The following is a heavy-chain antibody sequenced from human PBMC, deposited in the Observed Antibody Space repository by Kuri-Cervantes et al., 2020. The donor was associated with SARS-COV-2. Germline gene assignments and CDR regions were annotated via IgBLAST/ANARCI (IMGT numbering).Heavy chain of an antibody. Sequence: GESLKISCAASGFTFSSYAMSWVRQAPGKGLEWVSVIYSGGSTIYYADSVKGRFTISRDNAKNSLYLQMNSLRDEDTAVYYCAREGGFISGGSGSYYYYYGMDVWGQGTTVTVSS. J-gene: IGHJ6*02. CDR2: IYSGGSTI. V-gene: IGHV3-23*03. CDR3: AREGGFISGGSGSYYYYYGMDV. CDR1: GFTFSSYA. D-gene: IGHD3-10*01.